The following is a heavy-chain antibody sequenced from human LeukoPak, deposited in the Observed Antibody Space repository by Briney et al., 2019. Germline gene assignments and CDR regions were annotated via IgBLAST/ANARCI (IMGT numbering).Heavy chain of an antibody. J-gene: IGHJ4*02. V-gene: IGHV3-30*03. CDR2: MSYDGSNK. Sequence: GGSLRLSCAASEFTFSNYGMHWVRQAPGKGLEWVAVMSYDGSNKYYADSVKGRFTISRDDSKNTLYLQMNSLRVEDTAFYYCARDFCSGGNCYVDSWGQGTLVTVSS. CDR3: ARDFCSGGNCYVDS. D-gene: IGHD2-15*01. CDR1: EFTFSNYG.